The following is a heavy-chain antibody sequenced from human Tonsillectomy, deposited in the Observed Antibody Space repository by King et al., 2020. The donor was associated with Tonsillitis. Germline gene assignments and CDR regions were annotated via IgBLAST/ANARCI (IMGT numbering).Heavy chain of an antibody. CDR2: IYPGDSDT. Sequence: QLVQSGAEGKKPGESLKISCKGSGYTFTNYWIGWVRQMPGKGLEWMGIIYPGDSDTRYSPSFRGQVIISADKSVSTAYLQWSSLKASDTAMYYCARTYRQQFVPHFDNWGQGTLVTVSS. V-gene: IGHV5-51*01. CDR1: GYTFTNYW. CDR3: ARTYRQQFVPHFDN. J-gene: IGHJ4*02. D-gene: IGHD6-6*01.